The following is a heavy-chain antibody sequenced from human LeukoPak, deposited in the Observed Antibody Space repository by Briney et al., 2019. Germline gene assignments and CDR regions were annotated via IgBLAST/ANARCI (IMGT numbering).Heavy chain of an antibody. CDR3: AKDAIPGYCSGGSCYSLDY. V-gene: IGHV3-30*02. D-gene: IGHD2-15*01. Sequence: GSLRLSCAASGFTFSSYGMHWVRQAPGKGLEWVAFIRNDGSNKYYADSVKGRFTISRDNSKNTLYLQMNSLRAEDTAVYHCAKDAIPGYCSGGSCYSLDYWGQGTLVTVSS. CDR2: IRNDGSNK. J-gene: IGHJ4*02. CDR1: GFTFSSYG.